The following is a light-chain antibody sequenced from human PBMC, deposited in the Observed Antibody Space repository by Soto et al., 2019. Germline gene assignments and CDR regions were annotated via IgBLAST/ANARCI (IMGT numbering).Light chain of an antibody. J-gene: IGLJ2*01. CDR2: DVS. CDR3: SSYTSSNTVV. Sequence: QSVLTQPASVSGSPGQSITISCTGTSSDVGGYNYVSWYQQHPGKAPKLIIYDVSNWPSGVSNRFSGSKSGNTASLTISGLQAEDETDYYCSSYTSSNTVVFGGGTKLTVL. CDR1: SSDVGGYNY. V-gene: IGLV2-14*03.